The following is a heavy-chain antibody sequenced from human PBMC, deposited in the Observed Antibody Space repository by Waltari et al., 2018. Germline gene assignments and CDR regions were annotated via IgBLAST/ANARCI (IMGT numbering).Heavy chain of an antibody. J-gene: IGHJ4*02. Sequence: QGLEWMGIINPSGGSTSYAQKFQGRVTMTRDTSTSTVYMELSSLRSEDTAVYYCAREKDGGWYSDYWGQGTLVTVSS. CDR2: INPSGGST. D-gene: IGHD6-19*01. V-gene: IGHV1-46*01. CDR3: AREKDGGWYSDY.